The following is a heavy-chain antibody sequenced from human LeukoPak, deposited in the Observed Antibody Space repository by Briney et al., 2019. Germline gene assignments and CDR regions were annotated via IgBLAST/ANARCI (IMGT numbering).Heavy chain of an antibody. CDR2: ISAAGDT. J-gene: IGHJ4*02. V-gene: IGHV3-13*01. CDR1: GFTFSSYD. Sequence: GGSLRLSCAASGFTFSSYDMRWVRQATGKGLEWVSAISAAGDTYYLDSMKGRFTISRENAKNSLYLQMNSLRAGDTAVYYCVALGDRIYWGQGTLVTVSS. D-gene: IGHD2-21*02. CDR3: VALGDRIY.